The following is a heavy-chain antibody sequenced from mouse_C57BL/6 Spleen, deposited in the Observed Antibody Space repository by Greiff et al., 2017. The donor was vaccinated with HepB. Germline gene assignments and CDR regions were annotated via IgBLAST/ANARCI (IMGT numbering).Heavy chain of an antibody. Sequence: QVQLQQPGAELVKPGASVKMSCKASGYTFTSYWITWVKQRPGQGLEWIGDIYPGSGSTNYNEKFKSKATLTVDTSSSTAYMQLSSLTSEDSAVYYCARGGVYYGYGAWFAYWGQGTLVTVSA. CDR3: ARGGVYYGYGAWFAY. CDR2: IYPGSGST. CDR1: GYTFTSYW. J-gene: IGHJ3*01. V-gene: IGHV1-55*01. D-gene: IGHD2-2*01.